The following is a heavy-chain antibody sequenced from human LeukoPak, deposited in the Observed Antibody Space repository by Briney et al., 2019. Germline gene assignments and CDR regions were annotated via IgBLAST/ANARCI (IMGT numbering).Heavy chain of an antibody. V-gene: IGHV1-69*05. CDR3: ARDLAYYDSSGPGY. Sequence: SVRVSCKASGGTFSSYAISWVRQAPGQGLEWMGRIIPIFGTANYAQKFQGRVTITTDESTSTAYMELSSLRSEDTAVYYCARDLAYYDSSGPGYWGQGTLVTVSS. CDR2: IIPIFGTA. D-gene: IGHD3-22*01. J-gene: IGHJ4*02. CDR1: GGTFSSYA.